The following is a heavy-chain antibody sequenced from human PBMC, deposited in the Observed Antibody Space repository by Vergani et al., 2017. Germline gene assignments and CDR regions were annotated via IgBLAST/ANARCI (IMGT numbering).Heavy chain of an antibody. J-gene: IGHJ6*02. CDR3: ARGYDKKAYYYYGMDV. Sequence: QLQLQESGPGLVKPSETLSLTCTVSGGSISSSSYYWGWIRQPPGKGLEWIGSIYYSGSTYYNPSLKSRVTISVDTSKNQFSLKLSSVTAADTAVYYCARGYDKKAYYYYGMDVWGQGTTVTVSS. V-gene: IGHV4-39*07. CDR2: IYYSGST. D-gene: IGHD5-12*01. CDR1: GGSISSSSYY.